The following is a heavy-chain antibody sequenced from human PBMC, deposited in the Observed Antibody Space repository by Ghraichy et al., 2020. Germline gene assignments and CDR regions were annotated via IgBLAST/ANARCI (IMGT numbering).Heavy chain of an antibody. CDR3: VRDDDYYAVDD. CDR2: INRDGDYT. D-gene: IGHD2-21*02. Sequence: GGSLRLSCAASGFTFSSYWMHWVRQAPGEGLVCVSRINRDGDYTDYADSVKGRFTISRDNARHKLYLHMNSLRAEDTAVYYCVRDDDYYAVDDWGQGTLVTVSS. V-gene: IGHV3-74*01. J-gene: IGHJ4*02. CDR1: GFTFSSYW.